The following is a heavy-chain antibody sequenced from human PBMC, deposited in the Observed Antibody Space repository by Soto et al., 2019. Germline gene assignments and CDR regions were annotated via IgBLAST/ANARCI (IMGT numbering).Heavy chain of an antibody. D-gene: IGHD2-15*01. V-gene: IGHV3-23*01. J-gene: IGHJ3*02. CDR3: AKDCSCGYCSGGSCYVHDAFDI. CDR2: ISGSGGST. Sequence: GGSLRLSCAASGFTFSSYAMSWVRQAPGKGLEWVSAISGSGGSTYYADSVKGRFTISRDNSKNTLYLQMNSLRAEDTAVYYCAKDCSCGYCSGGSCYVHDAFDIWGQGTMVTVSS. CDR1: GFTFSSYA.